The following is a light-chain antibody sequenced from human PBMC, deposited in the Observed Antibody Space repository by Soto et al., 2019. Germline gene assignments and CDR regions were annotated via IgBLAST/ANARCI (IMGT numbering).Light chain of an antibody. CDR2: AAS. V-gene: IGKV1-39*01. CDR1: QSISSY. J-gene: IGKJ1*01. Sequence: DIQMTQSPSSLSASVGDRVTITCRASQSISSYLNWYKQKPGKAPKLLIYAASSLQSGVPSRFSGSGSGTDFTLTISSLHPEDFATYYCQQSYSTPWTFGQGTKVEIK. CDR3: QQSYSTPWT.